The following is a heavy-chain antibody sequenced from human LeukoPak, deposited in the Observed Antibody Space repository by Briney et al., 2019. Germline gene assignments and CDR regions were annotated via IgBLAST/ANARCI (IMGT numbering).Heavy chain of an antibody. CDR1: GFTFSSCA. V-gene: IGHV3-23*01. D-gene: IGHD2-15*01. J-gene: IGHJ5*02. CDR3: AKCPFVVVVAATSWFDP. Sequence: PGGSLRLSCAASGFTFSSCAMGWVRQAPGKGLEWVSAISGSGGSTYYADSVKGRFTISRDNSKNTLYLQMNSLRAEDTAVYYCAKCPFVVVVAATSWFDPWGQGTLVTVSS. CDR2: ISGSGGST.